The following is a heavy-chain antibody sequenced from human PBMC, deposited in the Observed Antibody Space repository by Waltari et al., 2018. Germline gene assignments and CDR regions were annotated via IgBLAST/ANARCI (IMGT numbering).Heavy chain of an antibody. CDR2: INPNSGGT. Sequence: QVQLVQSGAEVKKPGASVKVSCKASGYTFTGYAMHWVRKAPGQGLEWMGRINPNSGGTNYAQKFQGRVTMTRDTSISTAYMELSRLRSDDTAVYYCARGREIGSLGEQDYWGQGTLVTVSS. CDR1: GYTFTGYA. J-gene: IGHJ4*02. D-gene: IGHD1-26*01. V-gene: IGHV1-2*06. CDR3: ARGREIGSLGEQDY.